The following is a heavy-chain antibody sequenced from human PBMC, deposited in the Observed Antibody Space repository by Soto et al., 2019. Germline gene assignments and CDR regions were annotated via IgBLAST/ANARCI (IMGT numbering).Heavy chain of an antibody. CDR3: ARDGVGATTFYGYFDF. V-gene: IGHV3-33*01. CDR2: LRYDGSNK. J-gene: IGHJ4*02. D-gene: IGHD1-26*01. CDR1: GFRFSGFG. Sequence: QVQLVESGGGVVQPGRSLRLSCAASGFRFSGFGMHWVRQAPGKGLVWVAILRYDGSNKYYADSVKVRFTISRDNSKNTLYLQMDSLRVEDTAVYYCARDGVGATTFYGYFDFWGQGILVTVSS.